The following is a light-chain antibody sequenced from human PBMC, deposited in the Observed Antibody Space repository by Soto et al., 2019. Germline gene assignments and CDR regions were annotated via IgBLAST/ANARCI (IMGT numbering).Light chain of an antibody. CDR1: QSVDNNY. CDR2: GAS. CDR3: QQYGSSPHT. V-gene: IGKV3-20*01. Sequence: EIVLTQSPGTLSLSPGERATLSCRASQSVDNNYLAWYQHKPGQAPRLLMYGASRRATCIPDSFSGSGSGTDFTLTISRLEPEDFAVYYCQQYGSSPHTFGGGTKVEIK. J-gene: IGKJ4*01.